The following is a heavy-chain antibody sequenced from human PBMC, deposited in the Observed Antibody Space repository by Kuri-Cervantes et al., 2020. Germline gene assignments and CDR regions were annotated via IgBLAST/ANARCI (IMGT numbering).Heavy chain of an antibody. D-gene: IGHD1-26*01. Sequence: SVKVSCKASGYTFTSYGIIWVRQAPGQGLEWMGGIIPIFGTANYAQKFQGRVTITTDESTSTAYMELSSLRSEDTAVYYCARESYSGSYYFHKYAFDIWGQGTMVTVSS. CDR3: ARESYSGSYYFHKYAFDI. CDR2: IIPIFGTA. J-gene: IGHJ3*02. V-gene: IGHV1-69*05. CDR1: GYTFTSYG.